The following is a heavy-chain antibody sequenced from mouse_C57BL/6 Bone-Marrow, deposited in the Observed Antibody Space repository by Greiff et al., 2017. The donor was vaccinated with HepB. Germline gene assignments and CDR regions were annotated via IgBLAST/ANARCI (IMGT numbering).Heavy chain of an antibody. D-gene: IGHD1-1*01. V-gene: IGHV1-50*01. CDR3: AHDYGSIYAMDY. Sequence: VQLQQPGAELVKPGASVKLSCKASGYTFTSYWMQWVKQRPGQGLEWIGEIDPSDSYTNYNQKFKGKATLTVDTSSSTAYMPLSSLTSEDSAVYYCAHDYGSIYAMDYWGQGTSVTVSS. CDR1: GYTFTSYW. J-gene: IGHJ4*01. CDR2: IDPSDSYT.